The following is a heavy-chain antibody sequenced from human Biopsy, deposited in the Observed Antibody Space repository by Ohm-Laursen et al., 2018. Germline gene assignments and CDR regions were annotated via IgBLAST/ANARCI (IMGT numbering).Heavy chain of an antibody. V-gene: IGHV4-59*01. CDR1: GASIEDYY. D-gene: IGHD6-19*01. J-gene: IGHJ4*02. CDR2: INYRGNT. CDR3: ARESALAGDFDS. Sequence: SDTLPLTCTVSGASIEDYYWTWIRQAPGKTLEWIASINYRGNTNYNPSLKSRVTISVDTSKNHFSLKLTSVTAADTAVYYCARESALAGDFDSWGQGTLVTVSS.